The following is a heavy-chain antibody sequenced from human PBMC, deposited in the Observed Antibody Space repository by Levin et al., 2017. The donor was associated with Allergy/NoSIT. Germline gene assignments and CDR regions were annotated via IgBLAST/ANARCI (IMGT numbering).Heavy chain of an antibody. CDR2: ISRTGSRT. CDR1: GLTFSSHG. D-gene: IGHD1-26*01. Sequence: GESLKISCGVSGLTFSSHGMTWVRQAPGKGLEWVSSISRTGSRTYYADSVKGRFTISRDNSKNTLSLHMNSLRSEDTAVYHCATGYSSSYYSFVYWGQGILVTVSS. CDR3: ATGYSSSYYSFVY. J-gene: IGHJ4*02. V-gene: IGHV3-23*01.